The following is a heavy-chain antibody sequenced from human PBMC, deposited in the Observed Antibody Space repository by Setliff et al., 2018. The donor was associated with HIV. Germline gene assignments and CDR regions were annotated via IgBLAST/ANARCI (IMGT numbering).Heavy chain of an antibody. J-gene: IGHJ6*03. Sequence: SETLSLTCTVSGGSISINSYYWGWIRQPPGKGLEWIGSIYYSGSTYYKPSLKSRVTISVDTSTNQFSLKLRSVTAADTAVYYCARHDCSGTSCYKGYYYYMDVWGKGTTVTVSS. CDR1: GGSISINSYY. CDR3: ARHDCSGTSCYKGYYYYMDV. D-gene: IGHD2-2*02. CDR2: IYYSGST. V-gene: IGHV4-39*01.